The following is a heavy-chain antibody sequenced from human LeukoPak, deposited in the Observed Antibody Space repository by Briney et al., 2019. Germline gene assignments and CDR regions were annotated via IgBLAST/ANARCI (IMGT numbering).Heavy chain of an antibody. CDR2: IHYTGST. J-gene: IGHJ4*02. CDR1: GGSISGYY. V-gene: IGHV4-59*01. CDR3: ARVLSSGYSDY. D-gene: IGHD3-22*01. Sequence: SETLSLTCTVSGGSISGYYWSWIRQPPGKGLEWIGNIHYTGSTNYNPSLKSRVTMSGGTSKDHFSLELRSVTAADTAVYYCARVLSSGYSDYWGQGTLVTVSS.